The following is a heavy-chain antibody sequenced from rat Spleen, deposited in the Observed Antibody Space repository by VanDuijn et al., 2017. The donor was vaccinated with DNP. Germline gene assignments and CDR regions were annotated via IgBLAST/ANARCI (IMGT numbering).Heavy chain of an antibody. D-gene: IGHD1-4*01. J-gene: IGHJ4*01. CDR3: ALAGRGTMDA. CDR1: GFTFSSFP. Sequence: VQLVESGGGLVQPGGSMKLSCAASGFTFSSFPMAWVRQPPGEGLEWIAAMSSGGNTYYNSALKSRLSVSRDTSKSQVFLKMNSLQTEDTAMYFCALAGRGTMDAWGQGTSVTVSS. V-gene: IGHV2S12*01. CDR2: MSSGGNT.